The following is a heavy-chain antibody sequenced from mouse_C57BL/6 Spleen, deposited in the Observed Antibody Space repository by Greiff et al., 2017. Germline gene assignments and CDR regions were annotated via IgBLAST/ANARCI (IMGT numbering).Heavy chain of an antibody. CDR1: GYTFTEYT. CDR2: FYPGSGSI. D-gene: IGHD1-1*01. V-gene: IGHV1-62-2*01. J-gene: IGHJ2*01. Sequence: QVQLQQSGAELVKPGASVKLSCKASGYTFTEYTIHWVKQRSGQGLEWIGWFYPGSGSIKYNEKFKDKATLTADKSSSTVYMELSRLTSEDAAVYFCARHEDTYCYGSSYGFDYWGQGTTLTVSS. CDR3: ARHEDTYCYGSSYGFDY.